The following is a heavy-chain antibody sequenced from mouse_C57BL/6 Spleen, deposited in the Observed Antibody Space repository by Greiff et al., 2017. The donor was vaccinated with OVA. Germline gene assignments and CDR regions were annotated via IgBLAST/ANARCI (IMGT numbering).Heavy chain of an antibody. CDR3: ARSYYDSYFDY. D-gene: IGHD2-4*01. Sequence: QVQLQQSGAELMKPGASVKLSCKATGYTFTGYWIEWVKQRPGHGLEWIGEILPGSGSTNYNEKFKGKATFTADPSSNTAYIQLSSLTTEDAAIYYCARSYYDSYFDYWGQGTTLTVSS. J-gene: IGHJ2*01. CDR2: ILPGSGST. V-gene: IGHV1-9*01. CDR1: GYTFTGYW.